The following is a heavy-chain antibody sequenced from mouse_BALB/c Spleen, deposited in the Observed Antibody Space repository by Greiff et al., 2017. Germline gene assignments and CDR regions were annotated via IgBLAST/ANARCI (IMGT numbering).Heavy chain of an antibody. CDR2: ISSGSSTI. Sequence: DVMLVESGGGLVQPGGSRKLSCAASGFTFSSFGMHWVRQAPEKGLEWVAYISSGSSTIYYADTVKGRFTISRDNPKNTLFLQMTSLRSEDTAMYYCAREEWDAYAMDYWGQGTSVTVSS. J-gene: IGHJ4*01. V-gene: IGHV5-17*02. CDR1: GFTFSSFG. CDR3: AREEWDAYAMDY. D-gene: IGHD4-1*01.